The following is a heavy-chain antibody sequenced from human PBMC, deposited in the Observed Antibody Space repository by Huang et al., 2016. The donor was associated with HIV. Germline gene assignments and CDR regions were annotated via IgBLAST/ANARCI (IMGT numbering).Heavy chain of an antibody. CDR2: MNPNSGNT. D-gene: IGHD2-2*01. CDR3: ARGLGRTRRFDY. CDR1: GYTFSWYD. J-gene: IGHJ4*02. V-gene: IGHV1-8*01. Sequence: QVQLVQSGAEVRKPGASVKVSCKASGYTFSWYDINWVRQAPGQGLEWMGWMNPNSGNTGHAQKFKGRVAMTRNTSMTTAYMELRSLRSDDTAVYFCARGLGRTRRFDYWGQGALVNVYS.